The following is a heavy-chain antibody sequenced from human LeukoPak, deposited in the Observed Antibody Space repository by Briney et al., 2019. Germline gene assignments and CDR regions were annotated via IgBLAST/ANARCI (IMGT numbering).Heavy chain of an antibody. Sequence: SETLSLTCTVSGGSISSGSYYWSWIRQPAGKGLEWIGRIYTSGSTSYNPSLKSRVTISVDTSKNQFSLKLSSVTAADTAVYYCARDPLEDHYMDVWGKGTTVTVSS. D-gene: IGHD1-1*01. CDR3: ARDPLEDHYMDV. CDR2: IYTSGST. V-gene: IGHV4-61*02. CDR1: GGSISSGSYY. J-gene: IGHJ6*03.